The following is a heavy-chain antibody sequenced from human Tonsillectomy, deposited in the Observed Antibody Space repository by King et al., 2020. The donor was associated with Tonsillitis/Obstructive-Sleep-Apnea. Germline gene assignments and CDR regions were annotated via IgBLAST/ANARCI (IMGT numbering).Heavy chain of an antibody. CDR2: IYSGGST. J-gene: IGHJ3*02. CDR1: GFTVSSTY. Sequence: VQLVESGGGLVQPGGSLRLSFAASGFTVSSTYMTWVRQGPGKGLELVSGIYSGGSTYYADSVKGRFTISRDNSKNTLYLQMNSLRAEDTAVYFCARAGHADAFDIWGQGTMVTVSS. CDR3: ARAGHADAFDI. V-gene: IGHV3-66*01.